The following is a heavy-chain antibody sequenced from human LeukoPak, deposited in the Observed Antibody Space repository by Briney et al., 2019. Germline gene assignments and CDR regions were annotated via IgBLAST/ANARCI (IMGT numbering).Heavy chain of an antibody. CDR1: GGSISSYY. D-gene: IGHD2-21*02. CDR3: ASLNDFNAFDI. J-gene: IGHJ3*02. Sequence: SETLSLTCTVSGGSISSYYWSWIRQPPGKGPEWIGYIYYSGSTNYNPSLKSRVTISVDTSKNQFSLKLSSVTAADTAVYYCASLNDFNAFDIWGQGTMVTVSS. V-gene: IGHV4-59*08. CDR2: IYYSGST.